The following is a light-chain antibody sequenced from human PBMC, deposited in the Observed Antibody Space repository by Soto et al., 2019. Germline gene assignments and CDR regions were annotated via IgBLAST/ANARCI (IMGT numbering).Light chain of an antibody. CDR1: SGHSSYA. CDR2: LNSDGSH. J-gene: IGLJ2*01. CDR3: PTWGTGIVV. V-gene: IGLV4-69*01. Sequence: QSVLTQSPSASASLGASVKLTCTLSSGHSSYAIAWHQQQPEKGPRYLMKLNSDGSHSKGDGIPDRFSGSSSGAERYLTIPSLQSEAEADYYCPTWGTGIVVFGGGTKLTVL.